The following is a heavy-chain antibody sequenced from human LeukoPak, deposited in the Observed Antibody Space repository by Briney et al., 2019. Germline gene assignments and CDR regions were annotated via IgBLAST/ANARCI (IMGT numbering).Heavy chain of an antibody. CDR1: GFTFSSYW. D-gene: IGHD3-9*01. V-gene: IGHV3-33*08. Sequence: PGGSLRLSCAASGFTFSSYWMNWARQAPGKGLEWVAVIWYDGSNKYYADSVKGRFTISRDNSKNTLSLQMNSLRAEDTAVYYCARDQSFDWFDYWGQGTLVTVSS. CDR3: ARDQSFDWFDY. J-gene: IGHJ4*02. CDR2: IWYDGSNK.